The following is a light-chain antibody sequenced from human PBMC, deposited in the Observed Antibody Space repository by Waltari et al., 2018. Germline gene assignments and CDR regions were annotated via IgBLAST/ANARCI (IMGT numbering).Light chain of an antibody. Sequence: EMVITQSPATLSVFPGERATLSCRASQSIRSNLAWYQHKPGQAPRLLIYGASTRATGIPARFSGSGSGTEFTLTISSLQSEAFAVYFCQQYDNWLGTFGQGTKVEIK. CDR2: GAS. CDR1: QSIRSN. J-gene: IGKJ1*01. CDR3: QQYDNWLGT. V-gene: IGKV3-15*01.